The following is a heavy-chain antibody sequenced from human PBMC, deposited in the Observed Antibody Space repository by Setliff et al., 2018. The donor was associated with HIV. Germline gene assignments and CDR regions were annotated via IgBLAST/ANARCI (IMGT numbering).Heavy chain of an antibody. J-gene: IGHJ3*02. CDR2: THYSGRT. Sequence: LSLTCTVSGGSITSHYWNWIRQPPGQGLEWIGFTHYSGRTSHNPSLTSRVTFSVDTSKNQFSLKLSSVTDVDTAVYYCARWGETETPTSVKAFDIWGQGTLVTVS. V-gene: IGHV4-59*11. D-gene: IGHD1-26*01. CDR1: GGSITSHY. CDR3: ARWGETETPTSVKAFDI.